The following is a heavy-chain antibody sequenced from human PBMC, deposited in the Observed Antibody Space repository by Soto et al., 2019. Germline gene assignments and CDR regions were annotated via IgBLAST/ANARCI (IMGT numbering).Heavy chain of an antibody. CDR2: ISWNSGRP. CDR3: AKDGYNGYDRGNYFDY. D-gene: IGHD5-12*01. CDR1: GFTFDDYA. V-gene: IGHV3-9*01. Sequence: EVQLVESGGGLVQPGRSLRLSCAASGFTFDDYAMHLVRQAPGKGLEWVSGISWNSGRPGYADSVKGRFTISRDNAKNSLYLQMNSLRAEDTALYYCAKDGYNGYDRGNYFDYWGQGTLVTVSS. J-gene: IGHJ4*02.